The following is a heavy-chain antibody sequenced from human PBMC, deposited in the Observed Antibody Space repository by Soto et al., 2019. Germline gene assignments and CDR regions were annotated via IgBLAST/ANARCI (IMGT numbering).Heavy chain of an antibody. V-gene: IGHV4-30-4*01. CDR2: IYYSGST. D-gene: IGHD7-27*01. J-gene: IGHJ4*02. CDR1: GDSISSGDNY. CDR3: ARDNPGDRGKFDY. Sequence: SETLSLTCTVSGDSISSGDNYWTWIRQPPGKGLEWIGFIYYSGSTYYNPSLQSRVIISVDTSKNQFSLKLTSVTAADTAVYYCARDNPGDRGKFDYWRQGTLVTVSS.